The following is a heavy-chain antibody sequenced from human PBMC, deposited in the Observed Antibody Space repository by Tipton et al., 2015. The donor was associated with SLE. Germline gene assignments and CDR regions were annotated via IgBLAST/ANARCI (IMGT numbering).Heavy chain of an antibody. CDR3: AKGDTRGSYQPPYFDY. CDR1: GFTFSNYA. V-gene: IGHV3-23*01. Sequence: GSLRLSCAASGFTFSNYAMSWVRQVPGKGLEWVSTISGSDDTTYYADSVQGRFSISRDNAKNSLYLQMNSLRPEDTAFYYCAKGDTRGSYQPPYFDYWGQGSLVTVSS. CDR2: ISGSDDTT. J-gene: IGHJ4*02. D-gene: IGHD3-16*01.